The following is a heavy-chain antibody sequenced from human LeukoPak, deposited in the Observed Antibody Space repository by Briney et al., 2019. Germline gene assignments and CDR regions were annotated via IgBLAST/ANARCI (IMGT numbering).Heavy chain of an antibody. J-gene: IGHJ4*02. CDR3: ARREAYSSGWPFDY. CDR1: GYTFTSYG. V-gene: IGHV1-18*01. D-gene: IGHD6-19*01. CDR2: ISTYNANT. Sequence: ASVKVSCKASGYTFTSYGISWVRQAPGQGLEWTGWISTYNANTNYAQKLQGRVTMTTDTSTSTAYMEVRSLRSDDTAVYYCARREAYSSGWPFDYWGQGTLVTVSS.